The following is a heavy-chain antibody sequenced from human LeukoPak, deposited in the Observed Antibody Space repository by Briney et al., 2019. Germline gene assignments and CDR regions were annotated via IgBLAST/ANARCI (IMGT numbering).Heavy chain of an antibody. CDR2: INSDGSST. Sequence: GGSLRLSCVVSGFTLSSYWMHWVRQAPGKGLVWVSRINSDGSSTTYADSVKGRFTVSRDNAKNTLSLQMHSLTGEDTAVYYCASAYYYGSGKGDWYLEYWGQGTLVTVSS. D-gene: IGHD3-10*01. CDR1: GFTLSSYW. J-gene: IGHJ4*02. CDR3: ASAYYYGSGKGDWYLEY. V-gene: IGHV3-74*01.